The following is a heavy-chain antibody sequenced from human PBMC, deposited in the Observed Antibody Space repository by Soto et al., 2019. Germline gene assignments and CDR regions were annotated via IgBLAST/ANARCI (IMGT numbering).Heavy chain of an antibody. Sequence: SETLSLTCTVSGGSVSSRTYYWAWIRQSRGKGLEWIGNIDYSGSTYDNPSLKSRVIMSVDTSRNQFSLKLSSVTAADTAVYYCASVPYYDFWSGSRSPSYYYYGIDVWGQGTTVTVSS. CDR1: GGSVSSRTYY. CDR2: IDYSGST. D-gene: IGHD3-3*01. CDR3: ASVPYYDFWSGSRSPSYYYYGIDV. V-gene: IGHV4-39*01. J-gene: IGHJ6*02.